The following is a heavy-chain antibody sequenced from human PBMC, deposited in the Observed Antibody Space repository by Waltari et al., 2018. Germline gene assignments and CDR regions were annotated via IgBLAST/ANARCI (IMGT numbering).Heavy chain of an antibody. D-gene: IGHD1-20*01. Sequence: QVQLQESGPGLVKPSETLSLTCAVSGYSISSGYYWGWIRQPPGKGLEWIGNIYHSGSTDYNPSLKSRVTISVDTSKNQFSLKLSSVTAADTAVYYCARVPRYNGMDVWGQGTTVTVSS. CDR3: ARVPRYNGMDV. J-gene: IGHJ6*02. CDR2: IYHSGST. V-gene: IGHV4-38-2*01. CDR1: GYSISSGYY.